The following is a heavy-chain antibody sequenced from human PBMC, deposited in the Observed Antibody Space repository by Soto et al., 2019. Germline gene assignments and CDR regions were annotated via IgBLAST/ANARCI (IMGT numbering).Heavy chain of an antibody. V-gene: IGHV4-59*01. CDR1: GGSISSNY. CDR3: ARGGVVVVAATNNIWCDP. D-gene: IGHD2-15*01. Sequence: SETLSLTCTVSGGSISSNYWSWIRQPPGKGLEWIGYIYYSGSTNYNPSLKSRVTISVDTSKNQFSLKLSSVTAADTAVYYCARGGVVVVAATNNIWCDPWGQGTLVTVS. J-gene: IGHJ5*02. CDR2: IYYSGST.